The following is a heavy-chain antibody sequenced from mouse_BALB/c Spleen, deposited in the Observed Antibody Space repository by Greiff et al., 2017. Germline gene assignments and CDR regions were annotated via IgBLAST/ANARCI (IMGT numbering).Heavy chain of an antibody. CDR1: GFSLTSYG. J-gene: IGHJ3*01. V-gene: IGHV2-4-1*01. CDR2: IWSGGST. CDR3: ASPLVPEAWFAY. Sequence: QVHVKQSGPGLVQPSQSLSITCTVSGFSLTSYGVHWVRQSPGKGLEWLGVIWSGGSTDYNAAFISRLSISKDNSKSQVFFKMNSLQADDTAIYYCASPLVPEAWFAYWGQGTLVTVSA. D-gene: IGHD6-2*01.